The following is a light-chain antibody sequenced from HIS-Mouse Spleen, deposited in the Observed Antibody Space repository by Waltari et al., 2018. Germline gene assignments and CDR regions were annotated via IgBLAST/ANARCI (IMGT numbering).Light chain of an antibody. V-gene: IGLV3-21*03. CDR1: NIGSKS. CDR2: DDS. CDR3: QVWDSSSDHVV. J-gene: IGLJ2*01. Sequence: SYVLTQPPSVSVAPGKTARITCGGNNIGSKSVHWYKQKPGQAPVVVVIDDSDRPSGIPERFSGSNSGNTATLTISRVEAGDEADYYCQVWDSSSDHVVFGGGTKLTVL.